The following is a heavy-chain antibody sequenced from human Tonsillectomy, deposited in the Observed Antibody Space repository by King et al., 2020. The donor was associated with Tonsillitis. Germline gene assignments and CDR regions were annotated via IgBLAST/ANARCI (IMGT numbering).Heavy chain of an antibody. CDR1: GFTFSSYW. Sequence: VQLVESGGGLVQPGGSLRLSCAASGFTFSSYWMHWVRQAPGKGLVWVSRINSDGSSPSYADSVKGRFTISRNNAKTTLYLQMNSLRAEDTAVYYCARAPPPRGSLRYFDYWGQGTLVTVSS. J-gene: IGHJ4*02. D-gene: IGHD5-12*01. V-gene: IGHV3-74*01. CDR3: ARAPPPRGSLRYFDY. CDR2: INSDGSSP.